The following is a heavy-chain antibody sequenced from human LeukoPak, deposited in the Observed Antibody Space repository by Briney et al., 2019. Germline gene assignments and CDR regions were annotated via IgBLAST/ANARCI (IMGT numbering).Heavy chain of an antibody. CDR2: MNPNSGNT. J-gene: IGHJ4*02. Sequence: ASVKVSCKASGYTFTSYDINWVRQATGQGLEWMGWMNPNSGNTGYAQKFQGRDTMTRNTSISTAYMELSSLRSEDTAVYYCARGLRGRRDGYNSYYFDYWGQGTLVTVSS. CDR3: ARGLRGRRDGYNSYYFDY. CDR1: GYTFTSYD. V-gene: IGHV1-8*01. D-gene: IGHD5-24*01.